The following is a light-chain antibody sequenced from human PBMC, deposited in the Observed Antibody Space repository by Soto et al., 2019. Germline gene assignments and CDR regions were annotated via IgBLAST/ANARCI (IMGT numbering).Light chain of an antibody. CDR2: GTS. J-gene: IGKJ1*01. CDR1: QNINSPY. Sequence: EIVLTQSPGTLSLSPGDRATLSCRVNQNINSPYLAWYQHKPGQAPRLLVFGTSSRATGIPDRFSGSRSGTDFTLTIHRMETEDFALYYCQHYGSSPRRTFGQGTKVEMK. CDR3: QHYGSSPRRT. V-gene: IGKV3-20*01.